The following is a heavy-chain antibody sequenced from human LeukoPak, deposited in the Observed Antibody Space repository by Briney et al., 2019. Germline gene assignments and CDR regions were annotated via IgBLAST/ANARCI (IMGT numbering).Heavy chain of an antibody. J-gene: IGHJ4*02. CDR2: ISSYNGNT. V-gene: IGHV1-18*01. CDR3: ARVQLERSGEPFDY. CDR1: GYTFSSDG. D-gene: IGHD1-1*01. Sequence: ASVKVSCKASGYTFSSDGIGWVRQAPGQGLEWMGWISSYNGNTKYAEKLQGRVTMTTDTSTSTAYMELRSLRSDGTAVYYCARVQLERSGEPFDYWGQGTLVTVSS.